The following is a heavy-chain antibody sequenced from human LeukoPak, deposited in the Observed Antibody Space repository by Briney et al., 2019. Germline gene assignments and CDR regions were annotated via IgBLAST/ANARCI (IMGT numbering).Heavy chain of an antibody. CDR2: IYYSGST. J-gene: IGHJ3*02. CDR1: GGSISSSSYY. D-gene: IGHD3-22*01. V-gene: IGHV4-39*01. CDR3: ARPIGTMIVADAFDI. Sequence: SETLSLTCTVSGGSISSSSYYWGWIRQPPGKGLEWIGNIYYSGSTYYNPSLKSRVTISVDTSKNQFSLKLSSLTAADTAVYYCARPIGTMIVADAFDIWGQGTMVTVSS.